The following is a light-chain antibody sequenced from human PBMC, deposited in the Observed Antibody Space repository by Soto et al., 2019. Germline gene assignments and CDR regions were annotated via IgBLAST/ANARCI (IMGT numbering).Light chain of an antibody. Sequence: QAVVTQEPSLTVSPGGTVTLTCGSSTGAVTSSHYPYWLQQKPGQAPRTLIYDTDNKHSWTPARFSGSLLGDKADLTLSGAQPEDEADYYCLLSYHGARYVLFGGGTKLTVL. V-gene: IGLV7-46*01. CDR2: DTD. CDR1: TGAVTSSHY. J-gene: IGLJ2*01. CDR3: LLSYHGARYVL.